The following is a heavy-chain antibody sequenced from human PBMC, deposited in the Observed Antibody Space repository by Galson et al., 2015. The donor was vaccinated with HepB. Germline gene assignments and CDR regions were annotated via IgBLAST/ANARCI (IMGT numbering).Heavy chain of an antibody. CDR1: GFTFDDYT. CDR2: ISWDGGST. D-gene: IGHD2-2*01. V-gene: IGHV3-43*01. CDR3: AKDIKAVPVGYFDY. Sequence: SLRLSCAASGFTFDDYTMHWVRQAPGKGLEWVSLISWDGGSTYYADSVKGRFTISRDNSKNSLYLQMNSLRTEDTALYYCAKDIKAVPVGYFDYWGQGTLVTVPS. J-gene: IGHJ4*02.